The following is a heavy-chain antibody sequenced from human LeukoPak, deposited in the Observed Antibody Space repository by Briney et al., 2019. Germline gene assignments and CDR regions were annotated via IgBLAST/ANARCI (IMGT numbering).Heavy chain of an antibody. CDR1: GYTLTELS. V-gene: IGHV1-24*01. D-gene: IGHD6-13*01. J-gene: IGHJ6*02. Sequence: GASVKVSCKVSGYTLTELSMHWVRQAPGKGLEWMGGFDPEDGETIYAQKFQGRVTMTEDTSTDTAYMELSSLRSEDTAVYYCARGGKLVRGNYYYYGMDVWGQGTTVTVSS. CDR2: FDPEDGET. CDR3: ARGGKLVRGNYYYYGMDV.